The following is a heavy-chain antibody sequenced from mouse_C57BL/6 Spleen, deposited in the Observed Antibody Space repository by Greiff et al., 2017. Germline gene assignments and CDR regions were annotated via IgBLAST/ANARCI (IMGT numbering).Heavy chain of an antibody. V-gene: IGHV1-77*01. Sequence: LVESGAELVKPGASVKISCKASGYTFTDYYINWVKQRPGQGLEWIGKIGPGSGSTYYNEKFKGKATLTADKSSSTAYMQLSSLTSEDSAVYFCARKDDYDDPLYWYFDVWGTGTTVTVSS. D-gene: IGHD2-4*01. CDR1: GYTFTDYY. CDR3: ARKDDYDDPLYWYFDV. J-gene: IGHJ1*03. CDR2: IGPGSGST.